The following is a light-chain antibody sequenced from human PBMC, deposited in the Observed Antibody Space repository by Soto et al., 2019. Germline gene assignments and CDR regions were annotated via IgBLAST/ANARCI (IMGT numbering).Light chain of an antibody. J-gene: IGKJ4*01. V-gene: IGKV1-12*01. CDR1: QGISTW. CDR3: QQANSFPLT. CDR2: AAS. Sequence: DIQMTQSPSSVSASVRDRVTITCRASQGISTWLVWYQQKPGKAPKLLISAASTLKSGVPSRFSGSGSGTDFTLTISSLQPEDFATYYCQQANSFPLTFGGGTKVEIK.